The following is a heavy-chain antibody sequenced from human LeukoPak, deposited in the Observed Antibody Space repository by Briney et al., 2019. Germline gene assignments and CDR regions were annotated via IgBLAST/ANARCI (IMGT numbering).Heavy chain of an antibody. CDR1: GFTFSSFW. CDR2: INQDGSEK. V-gene: IGHV3-7*05. D-gene: IGHD4-17*01. Sequence: GGSLSLSCAASGFTFSSFWMSWVRQAPGKGLEWVANINQDGSEKNYVDSVKGRFTISRDNAKNSLCLQMNSLRAEDTAIYYCVTTVTTYYFDYWGQGTLVTVSS. CDR3: VTTVTTYYFDY. J-gene: IGHJ4*02.